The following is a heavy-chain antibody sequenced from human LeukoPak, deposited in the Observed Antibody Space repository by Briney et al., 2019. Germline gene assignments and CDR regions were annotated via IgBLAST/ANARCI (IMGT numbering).Heavy chain of an antibody. Sequence: GGPLRLSCAASGFTFSSYAMSWVRQAPGKGLEWVSAISGSGGSTYYADSVKGRFTISRDNSKNTLYLQMNSLRAEDTAVYYCAKPGYYDSSGYYFFDAFDIWGQGTMVTVSS. CDR3: AKPGYYDSSGYYFFDAFDI. J-gene: IGHJ3*02. CDR2: ISGSGGST. D-gene: IGHD3-22*01. V-gene: IGHV3-23*01. CDR1: GFTFSSYA.